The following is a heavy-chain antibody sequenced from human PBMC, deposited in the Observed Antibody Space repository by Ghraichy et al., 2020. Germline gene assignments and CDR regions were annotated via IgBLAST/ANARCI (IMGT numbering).Heavy chain of an antibody. Sequence: ASVKVSCKASGYTFTSYAMHWVRQAPGQRLEWMGWINAGNGNTKYSQKYQGRVTITRDTSASTAYMELSSLRSEDTAVYYCARDHGSWWRDFDIWGQGTMVTVSS. V-gene: IGHV1-3*01. D-gene: IGHD2-8*02. CDR3: ARDHGSWWRDFDI. CDR2: INAGNGNT. J-gene: IGHJ3*02. CDR1: GYTFTSYA.